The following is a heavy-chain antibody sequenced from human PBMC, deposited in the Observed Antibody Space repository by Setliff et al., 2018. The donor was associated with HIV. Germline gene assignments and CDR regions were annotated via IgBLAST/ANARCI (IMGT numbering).Heavy chain of an antibody. V-gene: IGHV5-51*01. CDR2: IFPGDSDT. D-gene: IGHD7-27*01. Sequence: PGESLKISCRGSGYSFTRYWIGWVRQMPGKGLEWMGIIFPGDSDTTFSPSFQGQVSLSVDKSATTAYLQWSSLKASDTAMYYCARNWGAPNQFDPWGQGTLVTVSS. J-gene: IGHJ5*02. CDR3: ARNWGAPNQFDP. CDR1: GYSFTRYW.